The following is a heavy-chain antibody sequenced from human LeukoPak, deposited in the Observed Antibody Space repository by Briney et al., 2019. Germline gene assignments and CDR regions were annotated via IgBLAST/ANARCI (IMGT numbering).Heavy chain of an antibody. CDR2: IIEGGDVK. CDR3: ARVGKNGWDFDH. V-gene: IGHV3-7*01. J-gene: IGHJ4*02. D-gene: IGHD6-19*01. CDR1: GFTFSAYW. Sequence: GGSLRLSCAASGFTFSAYWMTWVRQAPGKGLAWVANIIEGGDVKYYVDSVKGRFTISRDNTKNSLYLQRTSLRADDTAVYYCARVGKNGWDFDHWGQGTLVTVSS.